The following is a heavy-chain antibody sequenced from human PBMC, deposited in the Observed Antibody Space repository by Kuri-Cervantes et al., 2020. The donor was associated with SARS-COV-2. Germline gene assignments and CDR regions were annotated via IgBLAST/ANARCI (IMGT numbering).Heavy chain of an antibody. J-gene: IGHJ4*02. D-gene: IGHD3-10*01. CDR2: IIPILGTP. Sequence: SVKVSCKASGGTFSSYAVSWVRQAPGQGLEWMGGIIPILGTPNYAQKFQGRVTMTRDTSISTAYMELSRLRSDDTAVYYCARGLWFGETDYWGQGTLVTVSS. V-gene: IGHV1-69*05. CDR3: ARGLWFGETDY. CDR1: GGTFSSYA.